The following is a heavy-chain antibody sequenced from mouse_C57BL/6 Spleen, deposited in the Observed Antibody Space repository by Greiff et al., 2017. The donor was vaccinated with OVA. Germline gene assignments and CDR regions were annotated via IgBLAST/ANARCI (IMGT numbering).Heavy chain of an antibody. Sequence: QVQLQQPGAELVRPGSSVKLSCKASGYTFTSYWMHWVKQRPIQGLEWIGNIDPSDSETHYNQKFKDKATLTVDKSSSTAYMQRSSLTSEDSAVYDCARSGTTVVDPFAYWGKGTLVTVSA. CDR1: GYTFTSYW. V-gene: IGHV1-52*01. D-gene: IGHD1-1*01. J-gene: IGHJ3*01. CDR3: ARSGTTVVDPFAY. CDR2: IDPSDSET.